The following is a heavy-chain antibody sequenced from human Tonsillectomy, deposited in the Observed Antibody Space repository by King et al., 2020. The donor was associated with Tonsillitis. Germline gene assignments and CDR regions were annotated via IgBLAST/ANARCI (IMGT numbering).Heavy chain of an antibody. CDR2: IYYSGST. CDR3: ASGGYDYNYYYYMDV. J-gene: IGHJ6*03. V-gene: IGHV4-59*08. Sequence: QLQESGPGLVKPSETLSLTCTVSGGSISSYYWSWIRQPPGKGLEWIGYIYYSGSTNYNPSLKSRVTISVDTSKNQFSLKLSSVTAADTAVYYCASGGYDYNYYYYMDVWGNGTTVTVSS. D-gene: IGHD5-12*01. CDR1: GGSISSYY.